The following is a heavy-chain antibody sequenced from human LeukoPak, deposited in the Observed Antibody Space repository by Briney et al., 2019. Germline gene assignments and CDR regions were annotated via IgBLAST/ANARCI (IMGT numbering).Heavy chain of an antibody. CDR2: ISGSGETT. CDR1: GFTFSSYG. CDR3: AKTNGYFDQ. D-gene: IGHD2-8*01. Sequence: GSLRLSCAASGFTFSSYGMTWLRQTPAKGLEWVSAISGSGETTYYSDSVKGRFTISRDNSKNTLFLQMNSLRVEDAAMYYCAKTNGYFDQWGQGTLVAVSS. V-gene: IGHV3-23*01. J-gene: IGHJ4*02.